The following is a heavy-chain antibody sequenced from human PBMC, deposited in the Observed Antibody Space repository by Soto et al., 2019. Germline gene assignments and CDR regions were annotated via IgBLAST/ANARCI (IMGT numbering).Heavy chain of an antibody. CDR1: GYTFTSYD. J-gene: IGHJ3*02. V-gene: IGHV1-8*01. CDR2: MNPNSGNT. CDR3: ARVVVDTYCSGGSCYQRTDAFDI. D-gene: IGHD2-15*01. Sequence: ASVKVSCKASGYTFTSYDINWVRQATGQGLEWMGRMNPNSGNTGYAQKFQGRVTMTRNTSISTAYMELSSLRSEDTAVYYCARVVVDTYCSGGSCYQRTDAFDIWGQGTMVTVSS.